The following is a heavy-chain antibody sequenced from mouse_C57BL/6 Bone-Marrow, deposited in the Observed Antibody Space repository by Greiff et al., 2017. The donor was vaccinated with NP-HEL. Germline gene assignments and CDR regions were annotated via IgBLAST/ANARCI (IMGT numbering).Heavy chain of an antibody. CDR1: GYSITSGYY. D-gene: IGHD2-1*01. CDR3: ARAEEGNSGAMDY. J-gene: IGHJ4*01. CDR2: ISYDGSN. V-gene: IGHV3-6*01. Sequence: EVKLVESGPGLVKPSQSLSLTCSVTGYSITSGYYWNWIRQFPGNKLEWMGYISYDGSNNYNPSLKNRITITRDTSKNQFFLKLNTVTTEDTATYYCARAEEGNSGAMDYWGQGTSVTVSS.